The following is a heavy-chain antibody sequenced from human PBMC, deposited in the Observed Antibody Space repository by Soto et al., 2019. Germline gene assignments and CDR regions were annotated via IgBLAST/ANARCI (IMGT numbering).Heavy chain of an antibody. V-gene: IGHV1-18*01. Sequence: ASVKVSCKASGYTFTSYGISWVRQAPGQGLEWMGWISAYNGNTNYAQKLQGRVTMTTDTSTSTAYMELRSLRSDDTAVYYCARDSSSWYDIYYGMDVWGQGTTVTVSS. J-gene: IGHJ6*02. CDR1: GYTFTSYG. CDR2: ISAYNGNT. CDR3: ARDSSSWYDIYYGMDV. D-gene: IGHD6-13*01.